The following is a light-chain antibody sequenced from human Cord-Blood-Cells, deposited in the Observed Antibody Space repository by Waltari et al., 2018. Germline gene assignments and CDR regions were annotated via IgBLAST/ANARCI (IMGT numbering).Light chain of an antibody. CDR2: DVS. CDR3: SSYTSSSTYV. V-gene: IGLV2-14*01. J-gene: IGLJ1*01. Sequence: QSALTQPASVSGSPGQSITISCTGTSSDVGGYNYVSWYQQPPGKAPNLMIYDVSKRPSGFSNRFSGSKSGNTASLTISGLQAEDEADYYCSSYTSSSTYVFGTGTKVTVL. CDR1: SSDVGGYNY.